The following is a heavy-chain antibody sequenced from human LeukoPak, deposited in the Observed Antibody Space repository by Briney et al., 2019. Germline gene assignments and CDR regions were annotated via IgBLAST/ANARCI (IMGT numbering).Heavy chain of an antibody. CDR2: IRYDGSNK. CDR1: GFTFSSYG. CDR3: AKGYSNYCGY. J-gene: IGHJ4*02. V-gene: IGHV3-30*02. Sequence: GGSLRLSCAASGFTFSSYGMHWVRQAPGKGLELVAFIRYDGSNKYYADSVKGRFTISRDNSKNTLYLQMNSLRAEDTAVYYCAKGYSNYCGYWGQGTLVTVSS. D-gene: IGHD4-11*01.